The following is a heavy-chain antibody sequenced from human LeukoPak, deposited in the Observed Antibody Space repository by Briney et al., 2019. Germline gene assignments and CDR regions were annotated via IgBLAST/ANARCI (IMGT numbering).Heavy chain of an antibody. J-gene: IGHJ4*02. CDR3: ARVEYYGSGSLDY. CDR1: GGSISSGGYY. CDR2: IYYSGST. D-gene: IGHD3-10*01. Sequence: SQTLSLTCTVSGGSISSGGYYWSWIRQHPGKGLEWIGYIYYSGSTYYNPSLKSRVTISVDTSKNRFSLKLSSVTAADTAVYYCARVEYYGSGSLDYWGQGTLVTVSS. V-gene: IGHV4-31*03.